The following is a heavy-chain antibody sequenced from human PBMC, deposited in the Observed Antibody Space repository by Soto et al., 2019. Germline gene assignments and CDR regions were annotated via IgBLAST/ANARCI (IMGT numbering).Heavy chain of an antibody. V-gene: IGHV4-4*07. J-gene: IGHJ4*02. CDR1: GGSISSYY. CDR3: ARSLGWAAAYDFDY. D-gene: IGHD1-26*01. CDR2: IYTSGST. Sequence: VQLQESGPGLVKPSEPLSLTCPVSGGSISSYYWGWIRQPAGKGLEWIGRIYTSGSTNYNPSLKSRVTMSVDTSKNQFSLKLSSVTAADTAVYYCARSLGWAAAYDFDYWGQGTLVTVSS.